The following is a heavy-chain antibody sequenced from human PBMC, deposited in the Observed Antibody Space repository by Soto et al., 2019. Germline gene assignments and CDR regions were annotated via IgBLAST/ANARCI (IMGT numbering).Heavy chain of an antibody. D-gene: IGHD2-15*01. Sequence: EVQLVDSGGGLVEPGGSLRLSCAASGFSFFTYTMDWVRQAPGKGLEWVSSISGDGDYKYYAHSVRGRFTISRDNAKNSLYLQMNSLYADDTAVYYCASIECSCSTPYRRQGYRDYWGQGTLFTGSS. CDR2: ISGDGDYK. J-gene: IGHJ4*02. CDR1: GFSFFTYT. V-gene: IGHV3-21*01. CDR3: ASIECSCSTPYRRQGYRDY.